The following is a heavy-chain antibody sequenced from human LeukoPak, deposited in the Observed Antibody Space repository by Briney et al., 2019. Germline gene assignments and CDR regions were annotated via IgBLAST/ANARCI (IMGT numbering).Heavy chain of an antibody. CDR2: INPSGGST. CDR1: GYTFTSYY. Sequence: ASVKVSCKASGYTFTSYYMHWVRQAPGQGLEWMGIINPSGGSTSYAQKFQGRVTMTRDTSTSTVYMELSSLRSEDTAVYYCAREPLGDSSGYYIYGMDVWGQGTTVTVSS. D-gene: IGHD3-22*01. CDR3: AREPLGDSSGYYIYGMDV. J-gene: IGHJ6*02. V-gene: IGHV1-46*01.